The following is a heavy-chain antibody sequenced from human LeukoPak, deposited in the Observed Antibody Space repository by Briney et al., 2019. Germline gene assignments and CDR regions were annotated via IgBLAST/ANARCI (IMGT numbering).Heavy chain of an antibody. CDR3: ARPNYGYGDYDPRLGDDN. Sequence: PSENLSLNCAVSGYSISSGYYWGWIRQPPGKGLEWIGSIYHSGSTYYNPSLKSRVTISVDTSKNQFSLKLSSVTAADTAVYYCARPNYGYGDYDPRLGDDNWGQGTLVTVSS. V-gene: IGHV4-38-2*01. CDR1: GYSISSGYY. D-gene: IGHD4-17*01. CDR2: IYHSGST. J-gene: IGHJ4*02.